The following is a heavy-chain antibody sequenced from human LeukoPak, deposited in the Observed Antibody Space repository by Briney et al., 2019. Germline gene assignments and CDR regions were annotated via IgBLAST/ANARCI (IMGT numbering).Heavy chain of an antibody. CDR1: GYSFTNYW. CDR3: ARRLRQSSSSALHGMDV. D-gene: IGHD6-6*01. CDR2: IDPSDSYI. Sequence: GESLRISCKGSGYSFTNYWISWVRQMPGKGLEWMGRIDPSDSYINYSPSFQGHVTISADKSISTAYLQWSSLKASDTAMYYCARRLRQSSSSALHGMDVWGQGTTVTVSS. V-gene: IGHV5-10-1*01. J-gene: IGHJ6*02.